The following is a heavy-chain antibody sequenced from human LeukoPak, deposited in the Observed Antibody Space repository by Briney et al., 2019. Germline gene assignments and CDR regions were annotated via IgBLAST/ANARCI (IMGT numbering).Heavy chain of an antibody. D-gene: IGHD5-24*01. CDR2: TYYRSKWYN. J-gene: IGHJ4*02. CDR1: GDGVSSNSAA. Sequence: SQTLSLTCAISGDGVSSNSAAWNWIRQSPSRGFEWLGRTYYRSKWYNDYAVSVKSRITINPDTSRNQFSLHLNSVTPEDTAVYYCARRARWAQDFDYWGQGTLVTVSS. V-gene: IGHV6-1*01. CDR3: ARRARWAQDFDY.